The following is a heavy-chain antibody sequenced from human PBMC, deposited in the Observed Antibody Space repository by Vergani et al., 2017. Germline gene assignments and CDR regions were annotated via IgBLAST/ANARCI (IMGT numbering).Heavy chain of an antibody. V-gene: IGHV4-61*02. J-gene: IGHJ6*02. D-gene: IGHD4-11*01. CDR2: IYTSGST. Sequence: VQLQESGPGLVKPSQNLSLTCTVSGGSISSGSYYWSWIRQPAGKGLEWIGRIYTSGSTNYNPSLKSRVTISVDTSKNQFSLKLSSVTAADTAVYYCARDLVTVTPQYYYYYGMDVWGQGTTVTVSS. CDR3: ARDLVTVTPQYYYYYGMDV. CDR1: GGSISSGSYY.